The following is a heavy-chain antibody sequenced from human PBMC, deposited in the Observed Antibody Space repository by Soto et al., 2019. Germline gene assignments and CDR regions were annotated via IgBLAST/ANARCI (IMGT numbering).Heavy chain of an antibody. CDR1: GFSLSTSGVG. CDR3: AHKGYGDYPLDY. D-gene: IGHD4-17*01. Sequence: QITLKESGPTLVKPTQTLTLTCTFSGFSLSTSGVGVGWIRQPPGKALEWLAVIYWDDSYHYSPSLRSRLTXXKXXSKNQVVLTMTTMHPVDTATYYCAHKGYGDYPLDYWGQGTLVTVSS. CDR2: IYWDDSY. V-gene: IGHV2-5*02. J-gene: IGHJ4*02.